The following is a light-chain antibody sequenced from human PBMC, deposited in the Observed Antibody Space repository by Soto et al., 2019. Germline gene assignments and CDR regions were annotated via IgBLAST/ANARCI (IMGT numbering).Light chain of an antibody. V-gene: IGKV3-20*01. CDR1: QSVGNSH. CDR2: GAS. Sequence: ETVLTQSPGTLYFSPGERATLSCRASQSVGNSHVAWYQQRRGLPPRLLIYGASNRATGIPDRFSGRGSGADFTLTISRLEPEDFAVYFCQQYGNSPPGTFGQGTRLEIK. CDR3: QQYGNSPPGT. J-gene: IGKJ5*01.